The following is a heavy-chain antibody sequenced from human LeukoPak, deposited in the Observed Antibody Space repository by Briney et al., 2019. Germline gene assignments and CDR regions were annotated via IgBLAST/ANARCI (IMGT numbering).Heavy chain of an antibody. CDR2: INSDGGST. CDR3: VRDIGAVAGTDDY. CDR1: GFTFTSYG. Sequence: PGGSLRLSCAASGFTFTSYGMHWVRQAPGKGLVWVSRINSDGGSTTYADSVKGRFTISRDNAKKTLYLQMNSLRVEDTAVYYCVRDIGAVAGTDDYWGQGTLVPVSS. D-gene: IGHD6-19*01. V-gene: IGHV3-74*01. J-gene: IGHJ4*02.